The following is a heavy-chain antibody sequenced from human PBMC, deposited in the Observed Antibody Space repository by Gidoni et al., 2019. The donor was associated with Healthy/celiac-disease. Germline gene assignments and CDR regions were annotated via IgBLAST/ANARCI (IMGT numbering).Heavy chain of an antibody. Sequence: EVQLGESGGGLVKPGGSLRLSCAASGFTFSNAGMSCVRQAPGKGLEWVGRIKSKTDGGTTDYAAPVKGRFTISRDDSKNTLYLQMNSLKTEDTAVYYCTRLLTYYDFWSGHPNYFDYWGQGTLVTVSS. CDR2: IKSKTDGGTT. V-gene: IGHV3-15*01. D-gene: IGHD3-3*01. CDR3: TRLLTYYDFWSGHPNYFDY. J-gene: IGHJ4*02. CDR1: GFTFSNAG.